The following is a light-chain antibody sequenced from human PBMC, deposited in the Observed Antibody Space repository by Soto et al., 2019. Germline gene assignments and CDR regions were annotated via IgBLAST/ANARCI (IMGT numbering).Light chain of an antibody. CDR2: DVS. Sequence: QSALTQPASVSGSPGQSITISCTGTSGDVGIYNYVSWYQQHPGKAPKLMIYDVSNRPSGVSNRFSGSKSGNTASLTISGLQAEDEADYYCSSYTTSSTWVLGGGTKLTVL. CDR1: SGDVGIYNY. J-gene: IGLJ3*02. V-gene: IGLV2-14*01. CDR3: SSYTTSSTWV.